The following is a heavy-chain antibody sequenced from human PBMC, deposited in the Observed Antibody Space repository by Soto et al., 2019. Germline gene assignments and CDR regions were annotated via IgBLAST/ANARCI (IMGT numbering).Heavy chain of an antibody. D-gene: IGHD1-26*01. CDR3: ARDGGRHSGGIDY. J-gene: IGHJ4*02. CDR1: GGTFSSYS. CDR2: IIPIFGTA. V-gene: IGHV1-69*01. Sequence: QVQLVQSGAEVKNPGSSVKVSCKASGGTFSSYSLNWVRQAPGQGLEWMGEIIPIFGTANYAQKFQGRVTITADESTSTAYMELSSLRSEDTAVYYCARDGGRHSGGIDYWGQGTLVTVSS.